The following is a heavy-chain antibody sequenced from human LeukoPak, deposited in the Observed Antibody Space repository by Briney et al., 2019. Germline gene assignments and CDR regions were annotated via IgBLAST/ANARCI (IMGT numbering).Heavy chain of an antibody. CDR3: ARGYCSSTSCYPYHYYYYMDV. D-gene: IGHD2-2*01. CDR2: IRAYNGNT. J-gene: IGHJ6*03. Sequence: GASVKVSCKASGYTFTSYGISWVRQAPGQGLEWMGWIRAYNGNTNYAQKLQGRVTMTTDTSTSTAYMELRSLRSDDTAVYYCARGYCSSTSCYPYHYYYYMDVWGKGTTVTVSS. CDR1: GYTFTSYG. V-gene: IGHV1-18*01.